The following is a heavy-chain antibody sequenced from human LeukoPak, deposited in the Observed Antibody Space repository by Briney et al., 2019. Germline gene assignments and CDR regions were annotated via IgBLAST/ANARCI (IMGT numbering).Heavy chain of an antibody. V-gene: IGHV4-39*07. Sequence: SETLSLTCTVSGASISSSSSYWGWIRQPPGKGLEWIGNIYYSGSAYYNPSLKSRVTISVDTSKNQFSLQLSSVTAADTAVYYCARAYCGGGSCYHSRGWFDPWGQGTLVTVSS. CDR2: IYYSGSA. CDR1: GASISSSSSY. J-gene: IGHJ5*02. D-gene: IGHD2-15*01. CDR3: ARAYCGGGSCYHSRGWFDP.